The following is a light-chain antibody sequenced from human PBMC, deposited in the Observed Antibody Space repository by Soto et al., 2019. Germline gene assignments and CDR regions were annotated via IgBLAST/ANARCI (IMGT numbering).Light chain of an antibody. V-gene: IGKV3-20*01. CDR1: QSVSSSY. CDR3: QQYGSSPWT. J-gene: IGKJ1*01. CDR2: GAS. Sequence: EIVLTQSPGTLSLSPGERATLSCRASQSVSSSYLAWYQQKPGQAPRLLIYGASSRATGIPDRFSGSGSGTEFTHTISRLEPEDFAVYYCQQYGSSPWTFGQGTNVEIK.